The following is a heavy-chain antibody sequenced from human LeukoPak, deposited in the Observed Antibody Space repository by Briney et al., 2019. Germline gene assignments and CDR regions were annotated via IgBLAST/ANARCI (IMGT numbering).Heavy chain of an antibody. CDR2: IIPIFGTA. CDR1: GGTFSSYA. CDR3: ARVQIPGPDAFDI. V-gene: IGHV1-69*13. J-gene: IGHJ3*02. Sequence: SVKVSCKASGGTFSSYAISWVRQAPGQGLEWMGGIIPIFGTANYAQKFQGRVTITADESTSTAYMELSSLRSEDTAVYYCARVQIPGPDAFDIWGQGTMVTDSS.